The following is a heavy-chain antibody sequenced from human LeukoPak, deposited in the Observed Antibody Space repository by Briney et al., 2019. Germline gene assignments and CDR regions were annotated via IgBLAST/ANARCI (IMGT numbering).Heavy chain of an antibody. V-gene: IGHV7-4-1*02. J-gene: IGHJ5*02. Sequence: GALVKVSCKASGYTFTSYAMNWVRQAPGQGLEWMGWINTNTGNPTYAQGFTGRFVFSLDTSVSTAYLQISSLKAEDTAVYYCAGDYYDSSGYNWFDPWGQGTLVTVSS. CDR3: AGDYYDSSGYNWFDP. CDR2: INTNTGNP. CDR1: GYTFTSYA. D-gene: IGHD3-22*01.